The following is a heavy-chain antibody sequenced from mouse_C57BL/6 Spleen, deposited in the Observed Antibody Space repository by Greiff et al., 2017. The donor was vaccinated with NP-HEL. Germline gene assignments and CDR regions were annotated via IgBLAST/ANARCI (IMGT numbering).Heavy chain of an antibody. V-gene: IGHV1-5*01. Sequence: EVQLQQSGTVLARPGASVKMSCKSSGYTFTSYWLHWVNQRPGPGLEWIGAIYPGNSDTSYNQKFKGKAKLTAVTSASTAYMELSSLTNEDSAVYYCTRGGGNPDGYWGQGTTLTVSS. J-gene: IGHJ2*01. CDR3: TRGGGNPDGY. D-gene: IGHD2-1*01. CDR1: GYTFTSYW. CDR2: IYPGNSDT.